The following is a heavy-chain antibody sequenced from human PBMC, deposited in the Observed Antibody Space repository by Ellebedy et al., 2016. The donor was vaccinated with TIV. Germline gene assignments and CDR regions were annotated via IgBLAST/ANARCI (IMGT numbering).Heavy chain of an antibody. CDR2: LYYSWST. CDR3: ARFVRATKAFDI. Sequence: MPSETLSLTCTVSGGSISSSTYYLGLLRLPPGKGLEWIGNLYYSWSTYYNPSLQSRVTISVDTSKNQFSLRLNSVTAADTAVYYCARFVRATKAFDIWGQGTMVTVSS. V-gene: IGHV4-39*07. J-gene: IGHJ3*02. CDR1: GGSISSSTYY.